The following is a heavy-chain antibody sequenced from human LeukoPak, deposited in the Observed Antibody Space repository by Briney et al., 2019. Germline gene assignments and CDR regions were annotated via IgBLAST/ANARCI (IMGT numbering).Heavy chain of an antibody. J-gene: IGHJ4*02. Sequence: SMKVSCKASGGTFSSYAISWVRQAPGQGLEWMGRIIPIFSTANYAQKFQGRVTITTGESTSTAYMELSSLRSEDTAVYYCARDPAPAGLRFWSGYYTAHFDYWGQGTLVTVSS. CDR3: ARDPAPAGLRFWSGYYTAHFDY. V-gene: IGHV1-69*05. CDR2: IIPIFSTA. CDR1: GGTFSSYA. D-gene: IGHD3-3*01.